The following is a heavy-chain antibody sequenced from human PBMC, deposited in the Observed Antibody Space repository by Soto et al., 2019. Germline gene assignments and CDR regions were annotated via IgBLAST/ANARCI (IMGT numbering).Heavy chain of an antibody. D-gene: IGHD3-3*01. V-gene: IGHV3-7*03. CDR2: IKPDGSEK. CDR1: GLTFSSYW. Sequence: EGQLVESGGGLVQPGGSLRLSCEASGLTFSSYWMTWVRQAPGKGLEWVADIKPDGSEKYYVDSVEGRFTISRDNAKNSVYREMNSREIEETAIYYCYKSITTLEVVTISDENVFVLWGHGTPVTVSS. CDR3: YKSITTLEVVTISDENVFVL. J-gene: IGHJ5*02.